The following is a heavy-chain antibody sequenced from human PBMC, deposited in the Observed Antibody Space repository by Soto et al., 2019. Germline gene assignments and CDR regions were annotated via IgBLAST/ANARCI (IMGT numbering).Heavy chain of an antibody. J-gene: IGHJ4*02. CDR3: AREPEGIAAALDY. D-gene: IGHD6-13*01. CDR1: GFTFRTYG. Sequence: GESLKISCAASGFTFRTYGMNWVRRAPGGGLEWVASISSSGSFIYYADSVKGRFTISRDDAEKSLYLQMNSLRAEDTALYYCAREPEGIAAALDYWGRGTLVTVSS. CDR2: ISSSGSFI. V-gene: IGHV3-21*01.